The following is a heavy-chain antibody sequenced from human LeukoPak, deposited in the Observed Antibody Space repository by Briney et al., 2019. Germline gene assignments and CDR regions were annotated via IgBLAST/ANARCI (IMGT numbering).Heavy chain of an antibody. D-gene: IGHD3-3*01. Sequence: PSETLSLTCTVSGGSISSGGYYWSWIRQHPGKGLEWIGYIYYSGSTYYNPSLKSRVTMSVDTSKNQFSLKLSSVTAADTAVYYCARDSGGAYYDFWSGYYLGMDVWGQGTTVTVSS. V-gene: IGHV4-31*03. CDR1: GGSISSGGYY. J-gene: IGHJ6*02. CDR2: IYYSGST. CDR3: ARDSGGAYYDFWSGYYLGMDV.